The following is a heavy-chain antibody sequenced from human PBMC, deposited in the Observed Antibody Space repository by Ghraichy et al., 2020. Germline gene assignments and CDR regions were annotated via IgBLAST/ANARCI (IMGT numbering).Heavy chain of an antibody. CDR1: GFTFSSYG. CDR3: AKASTRGYCRSTSCLSYYFDY. V-gene: IGHV3-30*02. J-gene: IGHJ4*02. Sequence: GGSLRLSCAASGFTFSSYGMHWVRQAPGKGLEWVAFIRYDGSNKYYADSVKGRFTISRDNSKNTLYLQMNSLRAEDTAVYYCAKASTRGYCRSTSCLSYYFDYWGQGTLVTVSS. CDR2: IRYDGSNK. D-gene: IGHD2-2*01.